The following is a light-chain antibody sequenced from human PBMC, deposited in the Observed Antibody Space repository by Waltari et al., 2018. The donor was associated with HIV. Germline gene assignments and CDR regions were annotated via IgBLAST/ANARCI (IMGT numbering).Light chain of an antibody. V-gene: IGLV2-14*01. Sequence: QSALTQPASVSGSPGQSLTIPCTGTSSAVGGYNYVSWYQQHPGKAPNLMIYEVSNRPSGVSNRFSGSKSANTASLTISGLQAEDEADYYCSSYISSSTRVFGGGTKLTVL. J-gene: IGLJ2*01. CDR3: SSYISSSTRV. CDR2: EVS. CDR1: SSAVGGYNY.